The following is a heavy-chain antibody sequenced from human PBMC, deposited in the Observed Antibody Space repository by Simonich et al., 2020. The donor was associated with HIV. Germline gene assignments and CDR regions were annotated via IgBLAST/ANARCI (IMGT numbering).Heavy chain of an antibody. J-gene: IGHJ4*02. CDR2: INQDGRQK. CDR1: GFTFSNYW. D-gene: IGHD6-6*01. CDR3: ARGWDGSSSSLDDY. V-gene: IGHV3-7*01. Sequence: EVQLVESGGGLVQPGGSLRLSCAGSGFTFSNYWMTWVRQAPGKGLEWVANINQDGRQKYYLDSLKGRFTISRDNAKNSLNLQMDSLRADDTAVYYCARGWDGSSSSLDDYWGQGTLVTVSS.